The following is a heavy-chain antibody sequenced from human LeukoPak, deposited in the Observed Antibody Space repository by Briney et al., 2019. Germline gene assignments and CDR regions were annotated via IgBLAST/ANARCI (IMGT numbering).Heavy chain of an antibody. CDR2: ISSSGSYR. CDR3: ARGALHLYYFDYWG. CDR1: AFTFTSYS. D-gene: IGHD2/OR15-2a*01. Sequence: PGGSLRLSCAASAFTFTSYSMNWVRLAPGRGLEWVSSISSSGSYRYYADSLKGRFTISRDNAKNTVYLQMNSLRAEDTAVYYCARGALHLYYFDYWGWGQGTLVTVSS. J-gene: IGHJ1*01. V-gene: IGHV3-21*01.